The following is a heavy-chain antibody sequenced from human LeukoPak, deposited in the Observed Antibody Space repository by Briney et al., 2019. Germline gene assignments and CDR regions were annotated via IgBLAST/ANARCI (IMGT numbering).Heavy chain of an antibody. CDR3: ARDGGGHCSGGSCYYY. J-gene: IGHJ4*02. CDR2: IYYSGST. CDR1: GGSMSSGGYY. Sequence: PSETLSLTCTVSGGSMSSGGYYWSWIRQHPGKGLEWIGYIYYSGSTYYNPSLKSRVTISVDTSKNQFSLKLSSVTAADTAVYYCARDGGGHCSGGSCYYYWGQGTLVTVSS. V-gene: IGHV4-31*03. D-gene: IGHD2-15*01.